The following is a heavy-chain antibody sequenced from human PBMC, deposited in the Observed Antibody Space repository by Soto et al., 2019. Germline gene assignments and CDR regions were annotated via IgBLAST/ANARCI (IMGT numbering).Heavy chain of an antibody. CDR2: ISYDGSNK. V-gene: IGHV3-30-3*01. Sequence: PGGSLRLSCAASGFTFSSYAMHWVRQAPGKGLERVAVISYDGSNKYYADSVKGRFTISRDNSKNTLYLQMNSLRAEDTAVYYCARDKIHRGGMSVFIPYYYYYGMDVWGQGTTVTVSS. D-gene: IGHD2-21*01. CDR1: GFTFSSYA. J-gene: IGHJ6*02. CDR3: ARDKIHRGGMSVFIPYYYYYGMDV.